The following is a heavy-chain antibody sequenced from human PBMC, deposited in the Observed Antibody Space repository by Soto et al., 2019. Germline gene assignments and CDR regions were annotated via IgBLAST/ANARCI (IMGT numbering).Heavy chain of an antibody. Sequence: SETLSLTCTVSGSSISSDSSYWDLIRQPPGKGLEWIGSIYYSGSTYYNPSLKSRVTISVDTSKNQFSLKLSSVTAADTAVYYCARHEAPSGWYFDYWGQGTLVTVSS. V-gene: IGHV4-39*01. CDR3: ARHEAPSGWYFDY. CDR2: IYYSGST. J-gene: IGHJ4*02. D-gene: IGHD6-19*01. CDR1: GSSISSDSSY.